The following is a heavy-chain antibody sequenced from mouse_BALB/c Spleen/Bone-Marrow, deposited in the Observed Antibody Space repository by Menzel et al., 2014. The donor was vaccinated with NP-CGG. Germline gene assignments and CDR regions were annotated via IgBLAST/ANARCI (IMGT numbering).Heavy chain of an antibody. CDR3: ARYYYGTLLDY. Sequence: VQLKDSGAELVKSGASVKLSCTASGFNIKDTYMHWVKQRPEQVLEWIGRIVPANGNTKYDPRFQGKATITADTSSNTAYLQLSSLTSEDTAVYYCARYYYGTLLDYWGQGTTLTVSS. J-gene: IGHJ2*01. V-gene: IGHV14-3*02. D-gene: IGHD1-1*01. CDR2: IVPANGNT. CDR1: GFNIKDTY.